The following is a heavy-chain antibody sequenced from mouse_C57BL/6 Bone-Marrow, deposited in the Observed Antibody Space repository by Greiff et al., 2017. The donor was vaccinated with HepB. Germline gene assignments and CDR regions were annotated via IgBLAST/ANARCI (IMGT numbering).Heavy chain of an antibody. J-gene: IGHJ3*01. CDR1: GFNIKDDY. V-gene: IGHV14-4*01. CDR3: TTLLGAY. D-gene: IGHD1-1*01. Sequence: EVQLQESGAELVRPGASVKLSCTASGFNIKDDYMHWVKQRPEQGLEWIGWIDPENGDTEYASKFQGKATITSDTSSNTAYLQLSSLTSEDTAVYYCTTLLGAYWGQGTLVTVSA. CDR2: IDPENGDT.